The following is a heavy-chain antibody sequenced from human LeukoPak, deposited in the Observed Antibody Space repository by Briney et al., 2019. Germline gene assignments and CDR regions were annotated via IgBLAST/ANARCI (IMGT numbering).Heavy chain of an antibody. V-gene: IGHV3-43*02. CDR2: ISGDGRRT. J-gene: IGHJ4*02. D-gene: IGHD6-19*01. CDR1: GFTFDDYT. Sequence: GGSLRLSCAASGFTFDDYTMHWVRQAPGKGLEWVSLISGDGRRTYYADSMKGRITISRDNSKNSLYLQMNSLRSEDTAFYYCARDTQWLVPSFDYWGQGALVTVSS. CDR3: ARDTQWLVPSFDY.